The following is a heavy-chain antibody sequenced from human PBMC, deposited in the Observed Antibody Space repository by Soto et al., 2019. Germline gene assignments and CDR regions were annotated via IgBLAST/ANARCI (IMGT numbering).Heavy chain of an antibody. CDR3: ARGVSDLGDGMDV. Sequence: QVQLQESGPGLVKPSQTLSLTYTVSGGSISSGGYYWSWIRQHPGKGLEWIGYIYYSGSTYYNPSLKSRVTISVDTSKNQFSLKLSSVTAADTAVYYCARGVSDLGDGMDVWGQGTTVTVSS. J-gene: IGHJ6*02. D-gene: IGHD2-21*02. CDR2: IYYSGST. CDR1: GGSISSGGYY. V-gene: IGHV4-31*03.